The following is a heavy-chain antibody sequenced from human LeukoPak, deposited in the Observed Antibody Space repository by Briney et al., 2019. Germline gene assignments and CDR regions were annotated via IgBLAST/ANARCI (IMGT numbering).Heavy chain of an antibody. CDR3: ARTRVGDAFDI. V-gene: IGHV4-59*08. CDR2: IYYSGST. CDR1: GGSISSYY. Sequence: SETLSLTCTVSGGSISSYYWSCIRQPPGKGLEWIGYIYYSGSTNYNPSLKSRVTISVDTSKNQFSLKLSSVTAADTAVYYCARTRVGDAFDIWGQGTMVTVSS. J-gene: IGHJ3*02.